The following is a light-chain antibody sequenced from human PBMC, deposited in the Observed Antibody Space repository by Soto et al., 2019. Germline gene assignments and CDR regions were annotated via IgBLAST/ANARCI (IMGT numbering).Light chain of an antibody. CDR3: QQYNDWPLT. CDR2: GAF. J-gene: IGKJ1*01. CDR1: QSVSSSY. Sequence: EIVLTQSPATLSLYPGERATLSCRASQSVSSSYLAWYQQKPGQAPSLLIYGAFTRATGIPARFSGTGSGTEFTLTISSLQSEDFALYYCQQYNDWPLTFGQGTKVDIK. V-gene: IGKV3-15*01.